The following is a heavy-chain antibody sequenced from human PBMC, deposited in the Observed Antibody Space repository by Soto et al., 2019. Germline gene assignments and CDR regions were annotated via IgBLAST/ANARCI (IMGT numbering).Heavy chain of an antibody. CDR3: GKDVDLDGYSYYIDH. CDR2: ISWDGDNP. V-gene: IGHV3-43*01. CDR1: ALSLEHCA. Sequence: PGGDLRLSCAASALSLEHCALPSVGLGPAQSLEWVLFISWDGDNPFYADFVKGRFTISRDSRKDTLFLQMNSLRSEDSALYYCGKDVDLDGYSYYIDHGGQGTLVTVSS. J-gene: IGHJ4*02. D-gene: IGHD5-18*01.